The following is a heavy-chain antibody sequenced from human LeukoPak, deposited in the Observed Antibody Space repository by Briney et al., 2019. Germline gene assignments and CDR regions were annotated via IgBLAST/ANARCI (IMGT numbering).Heavy chain of an antibody. CDR3: ATGLSPMGATSSFDY. J-gene: IGHJ4*02. CDR2: IYPGDSDT. V-gene: IGHV5-51*01. CDR1: GYRFTRYR. Sequence: GESLKISCKGSGYRFTRYRIGWVRQMPGKGLEWMGIIYPGDSDTRYSPSFQGQVTISADKSISTAYLQWSSLKASDTAMYYCATGLSPMGATSSFDYWGQGTLVTVSS. D-gene: IGHD1-26*01.